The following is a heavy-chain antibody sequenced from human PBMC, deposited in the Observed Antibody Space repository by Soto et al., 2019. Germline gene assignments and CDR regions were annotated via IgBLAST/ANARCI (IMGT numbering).Heavy chain of an antibody. D-gene: IGHD6-13*01. Sequence: KPGGSLRLSCAASGFTFSSYSMNWVRQAPGKGLEWVSSISSSSSYIYYADSVKGRFTISRDNAKNSLYLQMNSLRAEDTAVYYCARHSSSWQGYYYYGMDVWGQGTTVTVS. J-gene: IGHJ6*02. V-gene: IGHV3-21*01. CDR3: ARHSSSWQGYYYYGMDV. CDR1: GFTFSSYS. CDR2: ISSSSSYI.